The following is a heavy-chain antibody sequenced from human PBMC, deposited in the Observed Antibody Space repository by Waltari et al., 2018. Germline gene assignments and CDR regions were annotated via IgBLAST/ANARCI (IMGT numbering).Heavy chain of an antibody. CDR2: IYYTGST. D-gene: IGHD2-21*02. CDR1: GGSISGFY. CDR3: ARGGGGDCEWFDP. J-gene: IGHJ5*02. Sequence: QVQLQESGPSLLKPSETLSLICTVSGGSISGFYWSWVRQPPGKGLDWIGVIYYTGSTNFHPSPKIRDTTSVDTSKYQFSLKVSSVTAADPAFYYCARGGGGDCEWFDPWGPGTLVPVSS. V-gene: IGHV4-59*01.